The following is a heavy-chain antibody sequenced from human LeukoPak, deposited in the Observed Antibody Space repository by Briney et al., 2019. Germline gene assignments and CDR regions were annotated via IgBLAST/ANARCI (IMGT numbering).Heavy chain of an antibody. Sequence: GRSLRLSCAASGFTSSSYAMHWVRQAPGKGLEWVAVISYDGSNKYYADSVKGRFTISRDNSKNTLYLQMNSLRAEDTAVYYCARASYDSSGYYPDYWGQGTLVTVSS. CDR1: GFTSSSYA. J-gene: IGHJ4*02. D-gene: IGHD3-22*01. CDR2: ISYDGSNK. CDR3: ARASYDSSGYYPDY. V-gene: IGHV3-30-3*01.